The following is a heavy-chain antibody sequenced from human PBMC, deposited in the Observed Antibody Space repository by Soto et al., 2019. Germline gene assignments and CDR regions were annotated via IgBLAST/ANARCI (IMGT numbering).Heavy chain of an antibody. CDR1: GYSFTSYW. CDR3: ARTTSITIFGVAMRYNWFDP. D-gene: IGHD3-3*01. CDR2: IDPSDSYT. J-gene: IGHJ5*02. Sequence: VSLKISCKGSGYSFTSYWISWVRQMPGKGLEWMGRIDPSDSYTNYSPSFQGHVTISADKSISTAYLQWSRLKASDTAMYYCARTTSITIFGVAMRYNWFDPWGQGTLVTVYS. V-gene: IGHV5-10-1*01.